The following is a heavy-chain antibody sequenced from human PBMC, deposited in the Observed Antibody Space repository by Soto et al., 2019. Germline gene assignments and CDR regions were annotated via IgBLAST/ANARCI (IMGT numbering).Heavy chain of an antibody. V-gene: IGHV3-30*03. CDR2: ISYDGSNK. CDR1: GFIFSRYG. Sequence: QGQLVESGGGVVQPGTSLRLSCEASGFIFSRYGMHWVRQAPGKGLEWVAVISYDGSNKYYAESVKGRFIISRDNPKRTLYVEINSPRAEDTAVYYGTRGRSAWDSGRWFDSWGQGTLVAVSS. J-gene: IGHJ5*01. CDR3: TRGRSAWDSGRWFDS. D-gene: IGHD3-10*01.